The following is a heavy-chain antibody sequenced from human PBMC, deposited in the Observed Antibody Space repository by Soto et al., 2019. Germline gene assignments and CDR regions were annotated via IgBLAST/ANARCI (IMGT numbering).Heavy chain of an antibody. CDR3: ASPLSDYYGGLDP. CDR1: GGSSSSRSYY. CDR2: IYYSGST. Sequence: QLQLQESGPGLVKPSETLSLICTVSGGSSSSRSYYWGWIRQPPGKGLEWIGSIYYSGSTYYNPSLTSRATISVDTSKHQFSLKLPSATAADGGVYDRASPLSDYYGGLDPGAQSSRVTISS. V-gene: IGHV4-39*01. J-gene: IGHJ5*02. D-gene: IGHD6-25*01.